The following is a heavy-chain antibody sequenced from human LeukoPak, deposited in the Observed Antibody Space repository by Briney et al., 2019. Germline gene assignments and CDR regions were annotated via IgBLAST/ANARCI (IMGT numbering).Heavy chain of an antibody. V-gene: IGHV2-70*17. CDR3: ARGYSYGYAFDY. J-gene: IGHJ4*02. CDR1: GLSLSTRGMC. Sequence: SGPALLKPTQTLTLTCTLSGLSLSTRGMCVSWIRQPPGKALEWLARIDWDDDKFYSTSLKTRLTISRDTSKNQVVLSMTNMDPVDTATYYCARGYSYGYAFDYWGQGALVTVSS. D-gene: IGHD5-18*01. CDR2: IDWDDDK.